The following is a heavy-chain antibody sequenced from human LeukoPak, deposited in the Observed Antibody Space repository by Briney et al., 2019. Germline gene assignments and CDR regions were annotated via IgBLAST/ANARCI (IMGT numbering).Heavy chain of an antibody. Sequence: GASVKVSCEASGYTFTDYYIHWVRQAPGQELEWMGLINPRSGGTSYEQKFQGRVSMTRDTSIGTSYMELNGLRSDDTAVYYCSTEEKYVLSPRCGSYWVEGALVTVS. CDR1: GYTFTDYY. D-gene: IGHD3-16*01. CDR2: INPRSGGT. CDR3: STEEKYVLSPRCGSY. V-gene: IGHV1-2*06. J-gene: IGHJ4*02.